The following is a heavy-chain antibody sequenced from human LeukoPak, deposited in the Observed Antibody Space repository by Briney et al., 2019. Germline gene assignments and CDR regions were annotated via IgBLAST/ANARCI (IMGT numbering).Heavy chain of an antibody. CDR2: IYPGDSDT. Sequence: GESLKTSFKCSGYSFTSYWIGLVRQMPGEGLGWMGIIYPGDSDTIYSPSFQGPITISADKSISTDHLQWRSLNASDTAMYYCARLFGGVIITDAFDIWGQGTMVTVSS. D-gene: IGHD3-10*01. CDR3: ARLFGGVIITDAFDI. J-gene: IGHJ3*02. CDR1: GYSFTSYW. V-gene: IGHV5-51*01.